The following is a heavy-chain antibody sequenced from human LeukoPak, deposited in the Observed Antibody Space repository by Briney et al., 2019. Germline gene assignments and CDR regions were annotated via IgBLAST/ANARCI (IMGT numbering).Heavy chain of an antibody. CDR3: ARARTMYSSGWYQVVNFDY. D-gene: IGHD6-19*01. CDR2: ISSGSSYI. V-gene: IGHV3-21*01. Sequence: PGGSLRLSCAASGFTFSSYSMNWVRQAPGKGLEWVSSISSGSSYIYYADSVKGRFTISRDNAKNSLYLQMNSLRAEDTAVYYCARARTMYSSGWYQVVNFDYWGQGTLVTVSS. J-gene: IGHJ4*02. CDR1: GFTFSSYS.